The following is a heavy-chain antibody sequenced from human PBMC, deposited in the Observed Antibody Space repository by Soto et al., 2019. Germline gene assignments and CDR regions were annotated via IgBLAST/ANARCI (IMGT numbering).Heavy chain of an antibody. D-gene: IGHD2-8*01. CDR1: GYTFSRYG. CDR2: ISGYNADT. J-gene: IGHJ6*02. CDR3: AKNGQPLYYYYGLDG. Sequence: QGQLVQSGGEVKKPGASVKVSCKASGYTFSRYGISWVRQAPGQGLEWMGWISGYNADTNYAQKFQGRVTMTIDTSTTTADMEVRGLTSDDTAIYYCAKNGQPLYYYYGLDGWGQGNTVTVSS. V-gene: IGHV1-18*01.